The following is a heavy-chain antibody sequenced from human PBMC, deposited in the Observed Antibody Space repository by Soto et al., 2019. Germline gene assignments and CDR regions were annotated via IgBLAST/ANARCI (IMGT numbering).Heavy chain of an antibody. CDR2: ITSDVNYK. CDR3: AKGGSFDI. CDR1: GFSFITYG. D-gene: IGHD3-16*01. V-gene: IGHV3-30*18. J-gene: IGHJ4*02. Sequence: PWGSLRLSCAASGFSFITYGLHWVRHSPFKELEWVAIITSDVNYKYYADSVKGRFTISRDNSKNTLFLQMNSLRAEDTAVYYCAKGGSFDIWGQGTLVTVSS.